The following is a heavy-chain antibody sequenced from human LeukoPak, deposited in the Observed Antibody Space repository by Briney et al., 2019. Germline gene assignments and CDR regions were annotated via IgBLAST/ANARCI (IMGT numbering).Heavy chain of an antibody. CDR1: GFTFSSYA. V-gene: IGHV3-23*01. J-gene: IGHJ5*02. CDR2: ISGSGGST. D-gene: IGHD2-15*01. CDR3: ARDPRYCSGGSCSPHWFDP. Sequence: GGSLRLSCAASGFTFSSYAMSWVRQAPGKGLEWVSAISGSGGSTYYADSVKGRFTISRDNAKNSLYLQMNSLRAEDTAVYYCARDPRYCSGGSCSPHWFDPWGQGTLVNVSS.